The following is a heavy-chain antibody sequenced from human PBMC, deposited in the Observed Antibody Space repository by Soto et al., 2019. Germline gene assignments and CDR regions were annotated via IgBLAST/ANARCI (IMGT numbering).Heavy chain of an antibody. CDR1: GYSISSGYY. Sequence: SETLSLTCAVSGYSISSGYYWGWIRQPPGKGLEWIGRMYTKERTNYNLSFKSRVTMSVDTSKNQFSLKLNAVTAADTAVYYCARDDYKDGGNNWFDPWGQGTLVTVS. V-gene: IGHV4-38-2*02. CDR3: ARDDYKDGGNNWFDP. D-gene: IGHD3-16*01. J-gene: IGHJ5*02. CDR2: MYTKERT.